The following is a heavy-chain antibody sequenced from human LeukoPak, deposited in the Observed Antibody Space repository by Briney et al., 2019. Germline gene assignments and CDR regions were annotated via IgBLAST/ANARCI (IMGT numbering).Heavy chain of an antibody. Sequence: GGSLRLSCVASGFTFSSYTMSWVRQAPGKGLEWVSAISGSGVNTYYADSVKGKFTISRDNSKNTLYLQMNSLRAEDTAVYYCARDLRSGYDFWAYWYFDLWGRGTLVTVSS. CDR2: ISGSGVNT. CDR3: ARDLRSGYDFWAYWYFDL. D-gene: IGHD3-3*01. J-gene: IGHJ2*01. CDR1: GFTFSSYT. V-gene: IGHV3-23*01.